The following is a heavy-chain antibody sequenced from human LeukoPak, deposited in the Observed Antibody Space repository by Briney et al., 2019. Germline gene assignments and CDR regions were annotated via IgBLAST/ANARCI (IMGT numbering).Heavy chain of an antibody. J-gene: IGHJ6*02. Sequence: SETLSLPCTVSGGSISSYYWSWLRQPPGKGLEWIGYIYYSGSTNYNPSLKSRVTISVDTSKNQFSLKLSSVTAADTAVYYCARDRGIAARPGYYGMDVWGQGTTVTVSS. CDR3: ARDRGIAARPGYYGMDV. V-gene: IGHV4-59*01. CDR2: IYYSGST. CDR1: GGSISSYY. D-gene: IGHD6-6*01.